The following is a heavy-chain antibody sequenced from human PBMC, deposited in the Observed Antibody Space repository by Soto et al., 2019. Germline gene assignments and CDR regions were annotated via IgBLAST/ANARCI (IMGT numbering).Heavy chain of an antibody. V-gene: IGHV3-23*01. Sequence: EVQLLESGGGLVQPGGSLRLSCAASGFTVSSYAMSGVRQAPGKGLEWVSAISGSGGSTYYADSVKGRFTISRDNSKNTLYLQMNSLRVEDTAVYYCAKALLLYYYDSSGYMYYFDYWGQGTLVTVSS. CDR1: GFTVSSYA. J-gene: IGHJ4*02. D-gene: IGHD3-22*01. CDR3: AKALLLYYYDSSGYMYYFDY. CDR2: ISGSGGST.